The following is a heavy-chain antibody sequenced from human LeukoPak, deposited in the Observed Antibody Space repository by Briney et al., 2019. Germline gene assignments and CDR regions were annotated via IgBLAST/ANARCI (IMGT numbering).Heavy chain of an antibody. J-gene: IGHJ4*02. CDR3: AGGSTMIRGAADY. D-gene: IGHD3-10*01. CDR1: GGSISSYY. Sequence: SETLSLTCTVSGGSISSYYWSWVRQPPGKGLEWIGYIYYSGSPNYNPSLKSRVTISVDTSKNQFSLKLSSVTAADTAVYFCAGGSTMIRGAADYWGQGTLVTVSS. CDR2: IYYSGSP. V-gene: IGHV4-59*01.